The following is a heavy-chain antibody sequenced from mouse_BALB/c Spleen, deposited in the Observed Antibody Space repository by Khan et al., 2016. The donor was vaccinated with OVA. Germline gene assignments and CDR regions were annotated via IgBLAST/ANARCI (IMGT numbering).Heavy chain of an antibody. Sequence: QIQLVQSGPELKKPGETVKISCKASGYTFTNYGMNWVKQAPGKGLKWMGWINTYTGEPTYADDFKGRFAFSLETSSSTAYLQINNLKNEDTATYFCARLYRCYAMDYWGQGTSVTVSS. J-gene: IGHJ4*01. CDR2: INTYTGEP. D-gene: IGHD2-1*01. CDR1: GYTFTNYG. CDR3: ARLYRCYAMDY. V-gene: IGHV9-3-1*01.